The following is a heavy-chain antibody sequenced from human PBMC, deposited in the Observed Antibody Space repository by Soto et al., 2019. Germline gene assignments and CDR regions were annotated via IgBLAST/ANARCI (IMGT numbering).Heavy chain of an antibody. J-gene: IGHJ5*02. V-gene: IGHV1-3*01. CDR1: GYTFPSYA. Sequence: APVKVSFKASGYTFPSYAMHWVRQAPRQRLEWMGWINAGNGNTKYSQKFQGRVTITRDTSASTAYMELSSLRSEDTAVYYCARLFHSTFDPWGQGTLVTVSS. CDR3: ARLFHSTFDP. CDR2: INAGNGNT.